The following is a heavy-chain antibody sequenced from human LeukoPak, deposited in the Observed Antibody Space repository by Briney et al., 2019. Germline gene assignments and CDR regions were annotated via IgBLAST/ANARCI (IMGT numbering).Heavy chain of an antibody. Sequence: GGSLRLSCVGSGFAFRNYAMHWVRRPPGKGLEWVSAINWNSDTKAYADSVKGRFTISRDRARNSLYLQMDSLRPEDTALYYCAKDTGGNGAYFYAMDVWGQGTSVTVSS. CDR3: AKDTGGNGAYFYAMDV. CDR2: INWNSDTK. D-gene: IGHD4-23*01. J-gene: IGHJ6*02. V-gene: IGHV3-9*01. CDR1: GFAFRNYA.